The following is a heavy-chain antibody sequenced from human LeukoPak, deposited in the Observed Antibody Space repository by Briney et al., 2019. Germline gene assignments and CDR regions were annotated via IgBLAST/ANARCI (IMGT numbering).Heavy chain of an antibody. CDR1: GYTFTSYY. CDR3: ARERFTGSSWQLYYFDY. D-gene: IGHD6-13*01. V-gene: IGHV1-46*01. Sequence: ASVKVSCKASGYTFTSYYMHWVRQAPGQGLEWMGIINPSGGSTSYAQKFQDRVTMTRDTSTSTVYMELSSLRSEDTAVYYCARERFTGSSWQLYYFDYWGRGTLVTVSS. J-gene: IGHJ4*02. CDR2: INPSGGST.